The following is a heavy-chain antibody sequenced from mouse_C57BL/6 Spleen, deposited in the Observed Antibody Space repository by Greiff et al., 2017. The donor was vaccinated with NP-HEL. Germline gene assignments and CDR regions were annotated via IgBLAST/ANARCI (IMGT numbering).Heavy chain of an antibody. CDR1: GFTFTSYC. J-gene: IGHJ2*01. Sequence: VKLKQSGADLVKPGGSLKVSCTASGFTFTSYCMSWVRQTPDKSLEWVGTINTSDSYTNYPDRLKGQFTISRDNAKNTLYLQMSSLKSEDTAMYCCARLHYDPVAYWGQGTPLTVSA. CDR2: INTSDSYT. CDR3: ARLHYDPVAY. D-gene: IGHD2-3*01. V-gene: IGHV5-6*01.